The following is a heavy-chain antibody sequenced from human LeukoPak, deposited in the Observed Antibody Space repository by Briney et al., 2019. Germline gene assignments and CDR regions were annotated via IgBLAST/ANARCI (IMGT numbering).Heavy chain of an antibody. CDR3: ARDVGGEYYDFWSGYLPLYYMDV. CDR2: IKQDGSEK. J-gene: IGHJ6*03. V-gene: IGHV3-7*01. D-gene: IGHD3-3*01. Sequence: GGSLRLSCAASGFTFSSYWMSWVRQAPGKGLEWVANIKQDGSEKYYVDSVKGRFTISRDNAKNSLYLQMNSLRAEDTAVYYCARDVGGEYYDFWSGYLPLYYMDVWGKGTTVTVSS. CDR1: GFTFSSYW.